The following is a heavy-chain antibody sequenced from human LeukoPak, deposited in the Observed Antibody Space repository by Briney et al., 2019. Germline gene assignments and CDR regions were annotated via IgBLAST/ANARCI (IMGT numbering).Heavy chain of an antibody. Sequence: SVKVSCKASGGTFSSYAISWVRQAPGQGLEWMGGIIPIFGTANYAQKFQGRVTITADESTSTAYMELSSLRSEDTAVYFFVRQQAAYDILTEGVYWGQGTLVTVSS. CDR3: VRQQAAYDILTEGVY. J-gene: IGHJ4*02. CDR1: GGTFSSYA. CDR2: IIPIFGTA. V-gene: IGHV1-69*01. D-gene: IGHD3-9*01.